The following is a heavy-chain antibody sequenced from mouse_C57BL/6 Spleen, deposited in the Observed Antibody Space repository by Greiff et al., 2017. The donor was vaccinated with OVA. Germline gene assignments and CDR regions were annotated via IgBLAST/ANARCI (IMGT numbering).Heavy chain of an antibody. CDR1: GYSITSGYY. CDR3: ARAPLLYFDY. V-gene: IGHV3-6*01. J-gene: IGHJ2*01. Sequence: EVKLVESGPGLVKPSQSLSLTCSVTGYSITSGYYWNWIRQFPGNKLEWMGYISYDGSNNYNPSLKNPISITRDTSKNQCFLKLNSVTTEDTATYYCARAPLLYFDYWGQGTTLTVSS. CDR2: ISYDGSN.